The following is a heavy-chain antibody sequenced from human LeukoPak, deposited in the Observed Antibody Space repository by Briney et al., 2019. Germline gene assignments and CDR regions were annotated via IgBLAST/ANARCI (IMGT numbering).Heavy chain of an antibody. CDR1: GGSISSGGYS. D-gene: IGHD3-10*01. CDR3: ARGKLLWFGELSRYYFDY. V-gene: IGHV4-30-2*01. J-gene: IGHJ4*02. CDR2: IYHSGST. Sequence: PSETLSLTCAVSGGSISSGGYSWSWIRQPPGKGLEWIGYIYHSGSTYYNPSLKSRVTISVDRSKNQFSLKLSSVTAADTAVYYCARGKLLWFGELSRYYFDYWGQGTLVTVSS.